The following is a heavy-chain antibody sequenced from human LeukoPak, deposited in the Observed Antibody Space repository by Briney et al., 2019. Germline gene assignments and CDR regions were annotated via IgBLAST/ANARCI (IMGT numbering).Heavy chain of an antibody. CDR1: GGSISSYY. Sequence: SETLSFTGTGSGGSISSYYWSWIRQPAGKGLEWIGRIYTSGSTNYNPSLNSRVTMSVDTSQTQFSLKLRSVTAADTAVYYCARAGSSWSLEHWFDPWGQGPLVTVSS. CDR2: IYTSGST. V-gene: IGHV4-4*07. J-gene: IGHJ5*02. CDR3: ARAGSSWSLEHWFDP. D-gene: IGHD6-13*01.